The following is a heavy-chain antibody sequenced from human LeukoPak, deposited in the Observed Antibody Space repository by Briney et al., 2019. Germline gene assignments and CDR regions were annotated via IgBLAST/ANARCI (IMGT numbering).Heavy chain of an antibody. CDR1: GGSVSSYY. D-gene: IGHD2-21*01. Sequence: KPSETLSLTCTVSGGSVSSYYWIWIRQPAGKGLEWIGRIYTSGSPNYNPSLTSGVTMSLDTPKNQISLKLTSVTAADTAVYYCARECASCSINTMDVWGKGTTVTVSS. CDR2: IYTSGSP. CDR3: ARECASCSINTMDV. J-gene: IGHJ6*03. V-gene: IGHV4-4*07.